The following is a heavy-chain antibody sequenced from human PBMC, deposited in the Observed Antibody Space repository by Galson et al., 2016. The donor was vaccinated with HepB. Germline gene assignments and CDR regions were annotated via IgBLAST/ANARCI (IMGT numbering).Heavy chain of an antibody. CDR3: AKDRGSLVDTGTLIY. CDR1: GLSFSNHA. J-gene: IGHJ4*02. Sequence: SLRLSCAGSGLSFSNHAMSWVRQAPGRGLQWVSGISSGGGRTSYADSVKGRFIISRDNSKNTLHLQMSSLRVDDTAVYYCAKDRGSLVDTGTLIYWGQGTLVTVSS. V-gene: IGHV3-23*01. D-gene: IGHD5-18*01. CDR2: ISSGGGRT.